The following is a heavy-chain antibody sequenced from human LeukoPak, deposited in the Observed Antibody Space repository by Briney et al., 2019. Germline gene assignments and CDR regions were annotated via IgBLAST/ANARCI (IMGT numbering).Heavy chain of an antibody. Sequence: PGGSLRLSCAASGFTFSGSVLLWVRQASGRGLEWVGRIRSKADNDATAYAASVKGRFTISRDDSRNTAYLQMNSLRAEDTAVYYCARDLFLWQQVMDYWGQGTLVTVSS. CDR3: ARDLFLWQQVMDY. V-gene: IGHV3-73*01. J-gene: IGHJ4*02. D-gene: IGHD5-24*01. CDR2: IRSKADNDAT. CDR1: GFTFSGSV.